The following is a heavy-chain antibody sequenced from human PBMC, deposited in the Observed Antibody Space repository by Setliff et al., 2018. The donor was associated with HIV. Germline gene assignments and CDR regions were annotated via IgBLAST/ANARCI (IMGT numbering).Heavy chain of an antibody. CDR2: IIPILGIA. V-gene: IGHV1-69*10. CDR1: GGIFSSYA. Sequence: SVKVSCKASGGIFSSYAISWVRQAPGQGLEWMGGIIPILGIANYAQKFQGRVTITTDESTSTAYMELSSLRSEDTAVYYCARDLRDFWCGYSPVGYFYLWGRGTLVTVSS. J-gene: IGHJ2*01. D-gene: IGHD3-3*01. CDR3: ARDLRDFWCGYSPVGYFYL.